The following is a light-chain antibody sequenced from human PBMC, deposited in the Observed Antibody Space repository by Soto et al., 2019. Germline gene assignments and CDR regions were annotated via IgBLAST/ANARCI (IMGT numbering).Light chain of an antibody. V-gene: IGKV2-24*01. J-gene: IGKJ1*01. CDR3: MKSTQYPRT. CDR2: KIS. CDR1: QSLVHSDGYTY. Sequence: DIVMTQTPLSSPVTLGQPASISCRSSQSLVHSDGYTYLSWLQQRPGQPPRVLIYKISNRVSGVPDRFSGSGAGTDFTLKISRVEAEDVGVYYCMKSTQYPRTFGQGTKVEI.